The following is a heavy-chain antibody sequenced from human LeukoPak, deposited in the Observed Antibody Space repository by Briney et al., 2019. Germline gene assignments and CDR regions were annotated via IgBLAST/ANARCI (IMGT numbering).Heavy chain of an antibody. V-gene: IGHV3-30-3*01. J-gene: IGHJ4*02. Sequence: GRSLRLSCAASGFTFTAYLIHWVRQAPGKGLEWVAVMSSDGNAMFYADSMKGRFTISRDNSKNTLYLQMNSLRAEDTAVYYCVRESEYYFDHSASFDYWGQGTLVTVSS. D-gene: IGHD3-22*01. CDR3: VRESEYYFDHSASFDY. CDR1: GFTFTAYL. CDR2: MSSDGNAM.